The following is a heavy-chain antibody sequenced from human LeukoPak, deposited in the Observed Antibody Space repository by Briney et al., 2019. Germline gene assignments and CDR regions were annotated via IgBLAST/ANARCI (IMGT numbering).Heavy chain of an antibody. V-gene: IGHV4-34*01. CDR3: ATQRTDRPFDY. CDR2: INHSGST. Sequence: PSATLSLTCAVYGGSFSGYYWGWIRQPPGKGLEWIGEINHSGSTNYNPSLKSRVTISADTSKNQYSLKLSSVTAADTAVYCCATQRTDRPFDYWGQGTLVTVSS. J-gene: IGHJ4*02. CDR1: GGSFSGYY.